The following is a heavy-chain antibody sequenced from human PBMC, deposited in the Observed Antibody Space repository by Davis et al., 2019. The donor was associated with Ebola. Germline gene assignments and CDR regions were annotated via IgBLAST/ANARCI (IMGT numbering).Heavy chain of an antibody. CDR1: GGTFSSYA. V-gene: IGHV1-69*06. CDR2: IIPIFGTA. CDR3: AREVYCGGDCYGMDV. J-gene: IGHJ6*02. D-gene: IGHD2-21*01. Sequence: SVKVSCKASGGTFSSYAISWVRQAPGQGLEWMGGIIPIFGTANYAQKFQGRVTITADKSTSTAYMELSSLRSEDTAVYYCAREVYCGGDCYGMDVWGQGTTVTVSS.